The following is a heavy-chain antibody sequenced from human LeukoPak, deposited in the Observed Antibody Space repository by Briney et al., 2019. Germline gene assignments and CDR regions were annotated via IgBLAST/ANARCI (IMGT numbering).Heavy chain of an antibody. CDR2: ISSSSSYI. J-gene: IGHJ4*02. CDR1: GFTFSSYS. V-gene: IGHV3-21*01. CDR3: ARGGPDFGIDY. D-gene: IGHD3/OR15-3a*01. Sequence: GGSLRLSCAASGFTFSSYSMNWVRQAPGKGLEWVSSISSSSSYIYYADSVKGRFTISRDNAKISLYLQMNSLRAEDTAVYYCARGGPDFGIDYWGQGTLVTVSS.